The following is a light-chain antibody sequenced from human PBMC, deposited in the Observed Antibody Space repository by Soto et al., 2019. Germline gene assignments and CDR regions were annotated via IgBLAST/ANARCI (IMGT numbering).Light chain of an antibody. CDR1: QDVNKA. CDR2: DSS. Sequence: DIQMTPSPSSLSASVGDRVTITCRASQDVNKALTWYQQQPGKAPKLLIYDSSKLADGVPSRFSGGGSGTDFSFTITSLQPEDIGTYYCQQYDGLLWTFGQGTKVEVK. J-gene: IGKJ1*01. V-gene: IGKV1-33*01. CDR3: QQYDGLLWT.